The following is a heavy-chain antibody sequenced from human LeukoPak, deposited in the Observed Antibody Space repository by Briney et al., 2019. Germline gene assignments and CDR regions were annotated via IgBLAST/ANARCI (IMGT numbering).Heavy chain of an antibody. D-gene: IGHD2-2*01. CDR2: INHSGST. V-gene: IGHV4-34*01. J-gene: IGHJ4*02. CDR3: ARADYAPYYFDY. CDR1: GGSISSYY. Sequence: PSETLSLTCTVSGGSISSYYWSWIRQPPGKGLEWIGEINHSGSTNYNPSLKSRVTISVDTSKNQFSLKLSSVTAADTAVYYCARADYAPYYFDYWGQGTLVTVSS.